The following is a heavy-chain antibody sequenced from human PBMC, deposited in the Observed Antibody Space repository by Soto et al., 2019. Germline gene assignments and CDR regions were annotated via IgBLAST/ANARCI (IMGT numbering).Heavy chain of an antibody. CDR3: ARDRAAGNSYYYYYGMDV. J-gene: IGHJ6*02. D-gene: IGHD6-13*01. CDR2: ISYDGSNK. V-gene: IGHV3-30-3*01. CDR1: GLTFSSYA. Sequence: GGSLRLSCAASGLTFSSYAMLWVGQAPGKGLEWVAVISYDGSNKYYADSVKGRFTISRDNSKNTLYLQMNSLRAEDTAVYYCARDRAAGNSYYYYYGMDVWGQGTTVTVSS.